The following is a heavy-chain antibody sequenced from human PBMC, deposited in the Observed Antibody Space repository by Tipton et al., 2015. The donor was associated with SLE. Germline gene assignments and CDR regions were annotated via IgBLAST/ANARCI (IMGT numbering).Heavy chain of an antibody. J-gene: IGHJ3*02. D-gene: IGHD3-22*01. CDR1: GGSISSGDYY. V-gene: IGHV4-30-4*01. Sequence: SLTCTVSGGSISSGDYYWSWIRQPPGKGLEWIGYIYYSGSTNYNPSLKSRVTISVDTSKNQFSLKLSSVTAADTAVYYCARGKRITLIAPAFDIWGQGTMVTVSS. CDR3: ARGKRITLIAPAFDI. CDR2: IYYSGST.